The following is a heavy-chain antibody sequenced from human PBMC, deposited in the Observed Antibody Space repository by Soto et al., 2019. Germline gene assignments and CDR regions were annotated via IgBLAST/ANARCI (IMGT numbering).Heavy chain of an antibody. CDR2: INAGNGNT. J-gene: IGHJ5*02. CDR3: AGELLWFGEVSNWFDP. V-gene: IGHV1-3*01. D-gene: IGHD3-10*01. CDR1: GYTFTSYA. Sequence: QVPLVQSGAEVKKPGASVKVSCKASGYTFTSYAMHWVRQAPGQRLEWMGWINAGNGNTKYSQKFQVRVTITRDTSASTDYMELSSLRSEDTAVYYCAGELLWFGEVSNWFDPWGQGTLVTVSS.